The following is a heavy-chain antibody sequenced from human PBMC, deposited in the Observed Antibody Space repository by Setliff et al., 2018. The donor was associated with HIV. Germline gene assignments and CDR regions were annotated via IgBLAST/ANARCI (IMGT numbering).Heavy chain of an antibody. D-gene: IGHD6-13*01. CDR2: ISSGGTI. CDR3: ARDSSSWYEFYFDC. CDR1: GFTFSRYE. Sequence: PGESLKISCAASGFTFSRYEMNWVRQAPGKGLEWVSYISSGGTIYYADSVKGRFTISRDNAKNSLYLQMNSLRAEDTAVYYCARDSSSWYEFYFDCWGQGTLVTVSS. J-gene: IGHJ4*02. V-gene: IGHV3-48*03.